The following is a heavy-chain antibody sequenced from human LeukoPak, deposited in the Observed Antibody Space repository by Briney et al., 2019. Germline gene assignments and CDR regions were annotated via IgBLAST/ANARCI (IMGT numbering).Heavy chain of an antibody. CDR1: GFTFSSYS. J-gene: IGHJ4*02. V-gene: IGHV3-21*04. D-gene: IGHD3-22*01. CDR3: AKASAMIVVVSKHFDY. Sequence: GGSLRLPCEASGFTFSSYSMNWVRQAPGKGLEWVSSISSSSSYIHYADSVKGRFTISRDNSKNTLYLQMNSLRAEDTAVYYCAKASAMIVVVSKHFDYWGQGTLVTVSS. CDR2: ISSSSSYI.